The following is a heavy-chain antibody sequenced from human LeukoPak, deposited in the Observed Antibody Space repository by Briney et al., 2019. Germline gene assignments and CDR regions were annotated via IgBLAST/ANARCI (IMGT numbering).Heavy chain of an antibody. CDR2: ISRGGDT. CDR1: RFTVSSNY. J-gene: IGHJ4*02. D-gene: IGHD5-24*01. V-gene: IGHV3-66*01. CDR3: ARGSRTIELGDDY. Sequence: GESLRLSCAASRFTVSSNYFIWVRQAPGKGLEWVSVISRGGDTYYAESVKGRFTISRDNSKNTLYLQMNSLRAEDTAVYYCARGSRTIELGDDYWGQGTLVTVSS.